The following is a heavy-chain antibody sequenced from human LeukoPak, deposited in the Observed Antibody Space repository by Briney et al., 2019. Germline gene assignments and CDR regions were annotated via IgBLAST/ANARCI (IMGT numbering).Heavy chain of an antibody. Sequence: GGSLRLSCSASGFTFSSFEMNWVRQAPGKGLEWVSYISSSGSTIYYADSVKGRFTISRDNAKNSLYLQMNSLRAEDTAVYYCAELGITMIGGVWGKGTTVTISS. CDR2: ISSSGSTI. V-gene: IGHV3-48*03. CDR3: AELGITMIGGV. J-gene: IGHJ6*04. CDR1: GFTFSSFE. D-gene: IGHD3-10*02.